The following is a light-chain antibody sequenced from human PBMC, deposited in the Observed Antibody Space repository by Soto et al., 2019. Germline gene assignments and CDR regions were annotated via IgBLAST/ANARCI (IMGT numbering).Light chain of an antibody. V-gene: IGKV3-11*01. CDR3: QQRSNWPSIT. J-gene: IGKJ5*01. CDR2: DAS. CDR1: QSVSSY. Sequence: EIVLTQSPDTLSFAAGERATLSSRASQSVSSYLAWYQQKPGQAPRLLIYDASNRATGIPARFSGSGSGTDFTLTISSLEPEDFAVYYCQQRSNWPSITFGQGTRLEIK.